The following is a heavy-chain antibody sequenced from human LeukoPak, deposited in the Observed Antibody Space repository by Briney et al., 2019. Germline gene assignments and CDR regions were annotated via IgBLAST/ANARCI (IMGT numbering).Heavy chain of an antibody. Sequence: SETLSLTCTVSGDSVTNSRYYWSWVRQPPGKGLEWIAYIYYSGSTNYNPSLKSRVTISIDTSKNQFSLRLSSVTAADTAIYYCARDTGWNPDYWGQGTLVTVSS. CDR1: GDSVTNSRYY. D-gene: IGHD1-1*01. V-gene: IGHV4-61*01. CDR2: IYYSGST. J-gene: IGHJ4*02. CDR3: ARDTGWNPDY.